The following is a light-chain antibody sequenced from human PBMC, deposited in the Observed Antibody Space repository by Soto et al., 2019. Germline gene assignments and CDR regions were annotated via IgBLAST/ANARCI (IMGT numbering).Light chain of an antibody. J-gene: IGLJ1*01. CDR2: GNI. CDR3: QSYDSTLSARYV. V-gene: IGLV1-40*01. Sequence: QSVLTQPPSVSGAAGQRVTISCTGSSSNIGAGYDVHWYQQRPGTAPKLLIFGNINRPSGVPDRFSGSKSGTSASLAITGLQAEDEGDYYCQSYDSTLSARYVLGTGTKVTVL. CDR1: SSNIGAGYD.